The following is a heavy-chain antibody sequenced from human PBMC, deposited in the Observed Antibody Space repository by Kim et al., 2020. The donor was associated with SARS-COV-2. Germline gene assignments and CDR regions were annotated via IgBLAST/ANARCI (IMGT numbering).Heavy chain of an antibody. V-gene: IGHV4-34*01. CDR2: INHSGST. J-gene: IGHJ4*02. CDR1: GGSFSGYY. CDR3: ARGTKRGTNFNRRAFDY. Sequence: SETLSLTCAVYGGSFSGYYWSWIRQPPGKGLEWIGEINHSGSTNYNPSLKSRVTISVDTSKNQFSLKLSSVTAADTAVYYCARGTKRGTNFNRRAFDYWGQGTLVTVSS.